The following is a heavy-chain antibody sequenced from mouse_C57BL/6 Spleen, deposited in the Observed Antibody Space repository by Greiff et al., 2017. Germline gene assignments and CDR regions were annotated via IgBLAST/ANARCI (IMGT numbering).Heavy chain of an antibody. J-gene: IGHJ2*01. CDR2: IDPSDSYT. V-gene: IGHV1-50*01. CDR3: AREITTVGDY. Sequence: QVQLQQPGAELVKPGASVKLSCQASGYTFTSYWMQWVKQRPGQGLEWIGEIDPSDSYTNYNQKFKGKATLTVDTSSSTAYMQLSSLTSEDSAVYYCAREITTVGDYWGQGTTLTVSS. CDR1: GYTFTSYW. D-gene: IGHD1-1*01.